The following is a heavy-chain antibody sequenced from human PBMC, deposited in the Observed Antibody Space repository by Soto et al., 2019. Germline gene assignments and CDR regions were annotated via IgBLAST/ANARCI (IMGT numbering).Heavy chain of an antibody. Sequence: HGGSLRLSCAASGFTFSSYGMHWVRQAPGKGLEWVAVISYDGSNKYYADSVKGRFTISRDNSKNTLYLQMNSLRAEDTAVYYSAKAEYYYDSSGYFYWGQGTLVTVSS. CDR2: ISYDGSNK. D-gene: IGHD3-22*01. J-gene: IGHJ1*01. V-gene: IGHV3-30*18. CDR3: AKAEYYYDSSGYFY. CDR1: GFTFSSYG.